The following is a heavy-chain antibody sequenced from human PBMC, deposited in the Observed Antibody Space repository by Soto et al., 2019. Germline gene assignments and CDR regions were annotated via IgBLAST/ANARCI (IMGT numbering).Heavy chain of an antibody. Sequence: PSETLSLTCTVSGGSISSYYWSWIRQPPGKGLEWIGYIYYSGSTNYNPSLKSRVTISVDTSKNQFSLKLSSVTAADTAVYYCARETLGYCSGGSCETSFDYWGQGTLVTVSS. CDR3: ARETLGYCSGGSCETSFDY. V-gene: IGHV4-59*01. D-gene: IGHD2-15*01. CDR1: GGSISSYY. CDR2: IYYSGST. J-gene: IGHJ4*02.